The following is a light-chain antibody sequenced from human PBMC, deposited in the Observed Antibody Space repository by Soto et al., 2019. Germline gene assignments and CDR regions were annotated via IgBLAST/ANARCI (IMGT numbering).Light chain of an antibody. V-gene: IGLV1-47*01. CDR3: AAWDDSLSGYV. CDR2: RNN. CDR1: SSNIRSNY. J-gene: IGLJ1*01. Sequence: QSVLTQPPSASGTPGQRVTISCSGSSSNIRSNYVYWYHQLPGTAPKLLIYRNNQRPSGVPARFSGSTSGTSASLAIGGLRSEDEADYFCAAWDDSLSGYVFGTGTKLTVL.